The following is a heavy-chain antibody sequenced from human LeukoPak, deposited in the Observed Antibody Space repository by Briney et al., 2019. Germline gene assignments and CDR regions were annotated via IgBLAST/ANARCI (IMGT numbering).Heavy chain of an antibody. V-gene: IGHV3-30-3*01. CDR3: AGGSKEMATIFDY. CDR2: ISYDGSNK. Sequence: GGSLRLSCAASGFTFSSYAMHWVRQAPGKGLEWVAVISYDGSNKYYADSVKGRFTISRDNSKNTLYLQMNSLRAEDTAVYYCAGGSKEMATIFDYWGQGTLVTVSS. CDR1: GFTFSSYA. D-gene: IGHD5-24*01. J-gene: IGHJ4*02.